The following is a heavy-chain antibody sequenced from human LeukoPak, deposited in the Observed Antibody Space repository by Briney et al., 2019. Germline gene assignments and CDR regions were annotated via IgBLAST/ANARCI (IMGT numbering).Heavy chain of an antibody. CDR2: IYPDESNI. J-gene: IGHJ4*02. D-gene: IGHD2-2*03. CDR3: ARPPSRGYSSSFEY. V-gene: IGHV5-51*01. Sequence: GESLKISRKGSGYSFPTYWIARVCQMPGKGPEWMGIIYPDESNIRYSPSFQGQVTISADKSISTAYLQWSSLKASDTAMYYCARPPSRGYSSSFEYWGEGTLVTVSS. CDR1: GYSFPTYW.